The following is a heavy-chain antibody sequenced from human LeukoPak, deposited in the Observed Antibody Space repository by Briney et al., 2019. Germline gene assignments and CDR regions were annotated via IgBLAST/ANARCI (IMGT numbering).Heavy chain of an antibody. CDR2: INPNSGGT. V-gene: IGHV1-2*06. CDR3: ARDRAYYDIHY. Sequence: ASVKVSCKASGGTFSSYTISWVRQAPGQGLEWMGRINPNSGGTNYAQKFQGRVTITRDTSISTAYMELSRLRSDDTAVYYCARDRAYYDIHYWGQGTLVTVSS. D-gene: IGHD3-9*01. CDR1: GGTFSSYT. J-gene: IGHJ4*02.